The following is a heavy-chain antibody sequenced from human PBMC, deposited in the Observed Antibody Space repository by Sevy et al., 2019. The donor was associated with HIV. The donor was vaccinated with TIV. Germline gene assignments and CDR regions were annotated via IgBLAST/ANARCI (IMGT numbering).Heavy chain of an antibody. D-gene: IGHD2-21*02. CDR2: INSDGSST. CDR1: GFTFSSYW. Sequence: GSLRLSCAASGFTFSSYWMHWVRQAPGKGLVWVSRINSDGSSTSYADSVKGRFTISRDNAKNTLYLQMNSLRAEDTAVYYCARDCGGDCYSGGDAFDIWGQGTMVTVSS. CDR3: ARDCGGDCYSGGDAFDI. V-gene: IGHV3-74*01. J-gene: IGHJ3*02.